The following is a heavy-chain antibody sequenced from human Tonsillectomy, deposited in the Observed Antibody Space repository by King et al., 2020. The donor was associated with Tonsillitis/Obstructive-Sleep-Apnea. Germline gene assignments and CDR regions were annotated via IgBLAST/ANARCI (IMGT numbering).Heavy chain of an antibody. Sequence: VQLVESGGGLVKPGGSLRLSCAASGFTFGTYSMNWVRQAPGKGLEWVSSISSSSSYIYYADSVKGRFTISRDNAKNSLYLQMNSLRAGDTAVYYCARGPPFPPNYDFWSGYYPYYFDYWGQGTLVTVSS. V-gene: IGHV3-21*01. CDR3: ARGPPFPPNYDFWSGYYPYYFDY. D-gene: IGHD3-3*01. J-gene: IGHJ4*02. CDR2: ISSSSSYI. CDR1: GFTFGTYS.